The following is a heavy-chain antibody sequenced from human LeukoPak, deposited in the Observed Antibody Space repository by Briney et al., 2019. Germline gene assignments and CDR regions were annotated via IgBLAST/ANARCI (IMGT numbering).Heavy chain of an antibody. CDR3: AKGVYSTGDPTSHFDY. CDR1: GFTFSSYA. CDR2: ISGSGDST. V-gene: IGHV3-23*01. Sequence: PGGSRRLSCAASGFTFSSYAMSWVRQAPGKGLEWVSGISGSGDSTYYADSVKGRFTISRDNTKNTLYLQMNSLRAEDSAVYSCAKGVYSTGDPTSHFDYWGRGPLVTVSS. D-gene: IGHD6-19*01. J-gene: IGHJ4*02.